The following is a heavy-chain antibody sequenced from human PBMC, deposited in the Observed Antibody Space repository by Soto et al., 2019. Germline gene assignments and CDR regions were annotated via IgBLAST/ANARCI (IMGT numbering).Heavy chain of an antibody. CDR3: ARDPNSSGSCYNDSGY. J-gene: IGHJ4*02. CDR1: GGTFSSYA. CDR2: IIPIFGTA. V-gene: IGHV1-69*13. D-gene: IGHD3-10*01. Sequence: SVKVSCKASGGTFSSYAISWVRQAPGQGLEWMGGIIPIFGTANYAQKFQGRVTITADESTSTAYMELSSLRSEDTAVYYCARDPNSSGSCYNDSGYWGQGTLVTVSS.